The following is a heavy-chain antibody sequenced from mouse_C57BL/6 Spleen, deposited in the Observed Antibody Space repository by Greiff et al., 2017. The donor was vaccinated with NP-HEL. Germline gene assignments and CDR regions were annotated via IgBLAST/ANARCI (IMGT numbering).Heavy chain of an antibody. Sequence: VQLQQSGAELVKPGASVKLSCKASGYTFTEYTIHWVKQRSGQGLEWIGWFYPGSGSIKYNEKFKDKATLTADKSSSTVYMELSRLTSEDSAVYFGARHEERGCPAQATGAMDYWGQGTSVTVSS. D-gene: IGHD3-2*02. V-gene: IGHV1-62-2*01. CDR2: FYPGSGSI. CDR3: ARHEERGCPAQATGAMDY. CDR1: GYTFTEYT. J-gene: IGHJ4*01.